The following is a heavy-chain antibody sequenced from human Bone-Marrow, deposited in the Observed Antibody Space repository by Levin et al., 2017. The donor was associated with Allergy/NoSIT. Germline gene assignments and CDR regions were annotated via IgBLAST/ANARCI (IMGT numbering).Heavy chain of an antibody. CDR1: GFSLSTSGVG. CDR2: IYWNDDT. V-gene: IGHV2-5*01. D-gene: IGHD4-11*01. Sequence: SGPTLVKPTETLTLTCTFSGFSLSTSGVGVGWIRQPPGKALEWLALIYWNDDTRYSPSLKNRLTVTADTSKSQVVLTMTNMDPVDTATYYCAHRTTNFKESDGQSWFDPWGQGTLVTVSS. J-gene: IGHJ5*02. CDR3: AHRTTNFKESDGQSWFDP.